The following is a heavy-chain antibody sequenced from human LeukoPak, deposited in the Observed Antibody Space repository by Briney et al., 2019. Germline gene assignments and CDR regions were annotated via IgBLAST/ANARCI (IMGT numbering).Heavy chain of an antibody. D-gene: IGHD6-13*01. V-gene: IGHV3-23*01. CDR3: SKEPIAAAGTFDY. CDR1: GFIFSNYA. Sequence: PGGSLRLSCAASGFIFSNYAMAWVRQAPGRGLEWVSSISGNGAYTFYADSVKGRFTISRDNSKNTLYLQMNSLRAEDTAVFYCSKEPIAAAGTFDYWGQGTLVTVSS. J-gene: IGHJ4*02. CDR2: ISGNGAYT.